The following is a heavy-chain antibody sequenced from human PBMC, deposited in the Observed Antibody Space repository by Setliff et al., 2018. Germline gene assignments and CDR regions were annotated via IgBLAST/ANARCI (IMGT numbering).Heavy chain of an antibody. D-gene: IGHD3-9*01. Sequence: ASVKVSCKASGYIFRDYYIHWVRQAPGQGLGWMGWINPNSGGREYAEAFQGRVTMTGDTSIRTAFMELSGLTSDDTAVYYCAGPFDVGPYPRPIDGLDLWGQGTRVTVS. CDR1: GYIFRDYY. CDR3: AGPFDVGPYPRPIDGLDL. J-gene: IGHJ3*01. CDR2: INPNSGGR. V-gene: IGHV1-2*02.